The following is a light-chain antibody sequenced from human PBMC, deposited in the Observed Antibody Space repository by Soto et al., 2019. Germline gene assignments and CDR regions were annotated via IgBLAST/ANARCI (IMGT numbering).Light chain of an antibody. CDR2: DAS. Sequence: DIQMTQSPSTLSASVGDRVTITCRASQSISSWLAWYQQKPGKAPKLLIYDASSLESWVPSRVSGSGSGTEFTLTISSLQPDDFATYYCQQYNSYSRTFGQGTKVEIK. CDR1: QSISSW. J-gene: IGKJ1*01. V-gene: IGKV1-5*01. CDR3: QQYNSYSRT.